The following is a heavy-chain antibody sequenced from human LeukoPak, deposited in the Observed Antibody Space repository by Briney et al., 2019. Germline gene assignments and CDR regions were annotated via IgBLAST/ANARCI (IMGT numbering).Heavy chain of an antibody. Sequence: SETLSLTCAVYGGSFSGYYWSWIRQPPGKGLEWIGEINHSGSTNYNPSLKSRVTISVDTSKNQFSLKLSSVTAADTAVYYCARRSGSYYFDYWGQGTLVTVSS. J-gene: IGHJ4*02. V-gene: IGHV4-34*01. CDR1: GGSFSGYY. CDR2: INHSGST. D-gene: IGHD1-26*01. CDR3: ARRSGSYYFDY.